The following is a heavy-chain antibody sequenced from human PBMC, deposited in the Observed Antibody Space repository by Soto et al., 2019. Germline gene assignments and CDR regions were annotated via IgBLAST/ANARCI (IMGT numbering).Heavy chain of an antibody. J-gene: IGHJ3*02. Sequence: TLSLTCTVSGASVSSGSDYWSWIRQPPGKGLEWIGYMYDSGSTNYSPSLKSRVIISVDTSKSQFSLKLSSVTAADTAVYYCAKDRADNSGVFDIWGHGTTATVSS. CDR3: AKDRADNSGVFDI. CDR1: GASVSSGSDY. V-gene: IGHV4-61*01. CDR2: MYDSGST. D-gene: IGHD1-20*01.